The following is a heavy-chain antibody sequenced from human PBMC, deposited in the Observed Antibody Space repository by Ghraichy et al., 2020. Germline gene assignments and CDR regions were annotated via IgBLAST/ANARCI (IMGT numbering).Heavy chain of an antibody. CDR3: ARGLIAAGKRYFDY. V-gene: IGHV3-53*01. CDR1: GFTVSSNY. D-gene: IGHD6-6*01. CDR2: IYSGGST. J-gene: IGHJ4*02. Sequence: GGSLRLSCAASGFTVSSNYMSWVRQAPGKGLEWVSVIYSGGSTYYADSVKGRFTISRDNSKNTLYLQMNSLRAEDTAVYYCARGLIAAGKRYFDYWGQGTLVTVSS.